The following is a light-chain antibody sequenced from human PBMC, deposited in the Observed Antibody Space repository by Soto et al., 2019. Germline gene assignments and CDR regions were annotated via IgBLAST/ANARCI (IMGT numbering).Light chain of an antibody. Sequence: EILMTQSPVTLSVSPGERVTLSCRASQSVSDNLAWYQQKPGQAPSLLIYGAFTRATGVPARSSGAGSGTEFTLTISSLQSEDFALYYCQQYNDWPLTFGQGTKVDIK. V-gene: IGKV3-15*01. J-gene: IGKJ1*01. CDR2: GAF. CDR1: QSVSDN. CDR3: QQYNDWPLT.